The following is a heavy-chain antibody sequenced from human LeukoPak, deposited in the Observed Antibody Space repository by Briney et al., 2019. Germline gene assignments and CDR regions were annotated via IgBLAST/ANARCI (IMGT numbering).Heavy chain of an antibody. CDR1: GFTFSDYY. CDR2: ISSSGSTI. J-gene: IGHJ3*02. V-gene: IGHV3-11*01. CDR3: ASSPRVSTRAFDI. D-gene: IGHD5/OR15-5a*01. Sequence: PGGSLRLSCAASGFTFSDYYMSWSREAPGKGLERGSYISSSGSTIYYADSVKGRFTISRDNAKNSLYLQMNSLRAEDTAVYYCASSPRVSTRAFDIWGQGTMVTVSS.